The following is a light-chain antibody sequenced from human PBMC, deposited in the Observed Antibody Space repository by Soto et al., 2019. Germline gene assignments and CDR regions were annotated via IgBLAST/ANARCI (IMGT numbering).Light chain of an antibody. J-gene: IGKJ4*01. Sequence: EVVLTQSPGTLALSRGERATLACRASQSVRSSYLAWYQQKPGQAPRLLSYGASSRATGIPDRFSGRGSGTDCTLSISRLEPEDFAVYYCQQYGSSPLTFGGGTKVDIK. CDR3: QQYGSSPLT. V-gene: IGKV3-20*01. CDR1: QSVRSSY. CDR2: GAS.